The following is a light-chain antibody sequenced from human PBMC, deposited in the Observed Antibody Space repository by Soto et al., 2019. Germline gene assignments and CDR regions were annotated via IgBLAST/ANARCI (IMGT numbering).Light chain of an antibody. Sequence: EIVMTQSPATLSVSPGERATLSCRASQSVSSKLAWYQQKPGQAPRFLMYDASTRATDIPARFSGSGSGTEFTLTISSLQSEDFAVYYCQQYDNLPWTFGQGTKVEFK. CDR3: QQYDNLPWT. J-gene: IGKJ1*01. CDR1: QSVSSK. CDR2: DAS. V-gene: IGKV3-15*01.